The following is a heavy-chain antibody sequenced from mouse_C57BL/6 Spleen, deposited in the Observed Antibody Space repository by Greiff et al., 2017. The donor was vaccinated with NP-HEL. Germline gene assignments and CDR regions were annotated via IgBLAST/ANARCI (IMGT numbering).Heavy chain of an antibody. CDR2: IYPGAGDT. CDR3: ARGLYYYGSWYVDV. V-gene: IGHV1-82*01. Sequence: VQLQQSGPELVKPGASVKISCKASGYAFSSSWMNWVKQRPGKGLEWIGRIYPGAGDTNYNGKFKGKATLTADKSSSTAYMQLSSRTSEDSAVHFCARGLYYYGSWYVDVWGTGTTVTVSS. J-gene: IGHJ1*03. D-gene: IGHD1-1*01. CDR1: GYAFSSSW.